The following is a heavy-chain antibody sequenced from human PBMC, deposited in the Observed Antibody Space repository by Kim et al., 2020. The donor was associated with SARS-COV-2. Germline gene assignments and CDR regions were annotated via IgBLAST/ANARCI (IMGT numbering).Heavy chain of an antibody. J-gene: IGHJ4*02. CDR3: ASLGSAQLPGVF. D-gene: IGHD1-1*01. V-gene: IGHV3-7*03. Sequence: YVDSVRGRFTMSGDNAKNSLYLEMNSLRAEDTAIYYCASLGSAQLPGVFWGQGTLVTVSS.